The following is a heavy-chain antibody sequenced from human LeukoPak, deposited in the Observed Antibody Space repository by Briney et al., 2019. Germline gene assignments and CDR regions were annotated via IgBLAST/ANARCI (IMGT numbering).Heavy chain of an antibody. Sequence: GGSLRLSCAASGFTFSSYGVHWVRQAPGKGLEWVAFIRYDGSNKYYADSVKGRFTISRDNSKNTLYLQMNSLRAEDTAVYYCAVVGHVIGYFDYWGQGTLVTVSS. CDR1: GFTFSSYG. D-gene: IGHD2-15*01. CDR3: AVVGHVIGYFDY. J-gene: IGHJ4*02. V-gene: IGHV3-30*02. CDR2: IRYDGSNK.